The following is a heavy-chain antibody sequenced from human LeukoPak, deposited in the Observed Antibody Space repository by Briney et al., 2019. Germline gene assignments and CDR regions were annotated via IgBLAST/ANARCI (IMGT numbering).Heavy chain of an antibody. CDR2: IYYSGNT. CDR1: GGSISSYY. Sequence: SETLSLTCTVSGGSISSYYWSWIRQPPGKGLEWIGCIYYSGNTSYIPSLKSRVTISVDTSKNQFSLKLSSVTAADTAVYYCAGTHRGSSPSDYWGQGTLVTVSS. CDR3: AGTHRGSSPSDY. D-gene: IGHD6-13*01. V-gene: IGHV4-59*08. J-gene: IGHJ4*02.